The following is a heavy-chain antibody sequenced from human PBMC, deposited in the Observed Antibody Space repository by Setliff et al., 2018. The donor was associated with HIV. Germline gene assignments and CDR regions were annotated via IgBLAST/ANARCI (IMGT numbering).Heavy chain of an antibody. V-gene: IGHV3-23*01. D-gene: IGHD3-22*01. J-gene: IGHJ4*02. Sequence: PGGSLRLSCAASGITLSNYAMSWVRQAPGKGLEWVSGISLSGGSTYYADSVKGRFTISRDNAKNSLYLQMNSLRAEDTAVYYCAVHYYDSSGYDYWGQGTLVTVSS. CDR2: ISLSGGST. CDR1: GITLSNYA. CDR3: AVHYYDSSGYDY.